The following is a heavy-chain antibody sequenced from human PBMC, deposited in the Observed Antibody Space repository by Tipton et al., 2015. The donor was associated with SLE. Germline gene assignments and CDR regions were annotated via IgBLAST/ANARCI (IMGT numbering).Heavy chain of an antibody. Sequence: TLSLTCTVSGGSLNNHFCGWIRQSAGKGLEWIGRVSPSGGTNYNPSLKSRVTMSVDTSKNQFSLKLSSVTAADTAMYYCAEGDYGVNAHAFDIWGQGTMVTVSS. J-gene: IGHJ3*02. V-gene: IGHV4-4*07. CDR1: GGSLNNHF. CDR2: VSPSGGT. CDR3: AEGDYGVNAHAFDI. D-gene: IGHD4/OR15-4a*01.